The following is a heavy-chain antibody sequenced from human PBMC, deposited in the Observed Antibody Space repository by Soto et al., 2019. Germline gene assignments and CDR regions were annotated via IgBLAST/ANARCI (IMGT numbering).Heavy chain of an antibody. CDR3: AKVGTYCGGDCYSWEVETPNDAFDI. CDR2: IKQDGSEK. CDR1: GFTFSSYW. V-gene: IGHV3-7*03. J-gene: IGHJ3*02. Sequence: HPGGSLRLSCAASGFTFSSYWMSWVCQAPGKGLEWVANIKQDGSEKYYVDSVKGRFTISRDNSKNTLYLQMNSLRAEDTAVYYCAKVGTYCGGDCYSWEVETPNDAFDIWGQGTMVTVSS. D-gene: IGHD2-21*02.